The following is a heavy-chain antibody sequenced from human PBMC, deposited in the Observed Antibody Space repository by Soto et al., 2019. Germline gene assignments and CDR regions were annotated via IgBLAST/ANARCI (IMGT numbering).Heavy chain of an antibody. CDR1: GGTFSSYA. D-gene: IGHD6-6*01. CDR3: ARPQPPSLSSSHWFDP. Sequence: SVKVSCKASGGTFSSYAISWVRQAPGQGLEWMGGIIPIFGTANYAQKFQGRVTITADESTSTAYMELSSLRSEDTAVYYCARPQPPSLSSSHWFDPWGQGTLVTVSS. CDR2: IIPIFGTA. J-gene: IGHJ5*02. V-gene: IGHV1-69*13.